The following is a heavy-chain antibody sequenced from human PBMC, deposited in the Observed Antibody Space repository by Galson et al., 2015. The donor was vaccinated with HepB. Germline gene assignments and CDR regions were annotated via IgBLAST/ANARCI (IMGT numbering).Heavy chain of an antibody. CDR1: GFTFSSNA. J-gene: IGHJ4*01. Sequence: SLRLSCAVSGFTFSSNAMSWVRQAPGKGLEWVSAITANGASTYYADSVKGRFTISRDNSRDTLYLQMNSLSAEDTAVYLCAKAIRGLFITFGYWGQGTLVTVSS. D-gene: IGHD3-10*01. V-gene: IGHV3-23*01. CDR3: AKAIRGLFITFGY. CDR2: ITANGAST.